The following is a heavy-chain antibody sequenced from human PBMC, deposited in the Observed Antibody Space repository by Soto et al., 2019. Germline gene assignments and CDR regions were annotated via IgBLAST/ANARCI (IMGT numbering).Heavy chain of an antibody. D-gene: IGHD3-10*01. Sequence: QVQLVESGGGVVQPGRSLRLSCAASGFTFSTYAMHWVRQAPGKGLEWVATISDDGSNKYYADSVKGRFTISRDNSKDTLWLQMNSLRAEDTAVYYCPREGHGAWFDPWGQGTLVTVSS. CDR3: PREGHGAWFDP. CDR1: GFTFSTYA. J-gene: IGHJ5*02. CDR2: ISDDGSNK. V-gene: IGHV3-30-3*01.